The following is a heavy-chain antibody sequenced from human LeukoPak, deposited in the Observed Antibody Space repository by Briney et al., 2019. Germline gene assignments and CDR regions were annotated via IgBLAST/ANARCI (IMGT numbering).Heavy chain of an antibody. D-gene: IGHD2-15*01. J-gene: IGHJ4*02. CDR2: ISGDGGT. V-gene: IGHV3-23*01. Sequence: GGSLRLSCAASGFTFGSYVMSWVRQAPGKGPEWVSAISGDGGTYYADSVKGRFTVSRGNSKNTLYLQMNSLGGEDTALYYCARYCGAASCYSGFDYWGQGTLVTVAS. CDR3: ARYCGAASCYSGFDY. CDR1: GFTFGSYV.